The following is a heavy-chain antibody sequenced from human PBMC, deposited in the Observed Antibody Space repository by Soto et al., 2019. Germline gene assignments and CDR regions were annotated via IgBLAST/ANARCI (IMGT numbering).Heavy chain of an antibody. CDR3: VCGGNFFVY. J-gene: IGHJ4*02. Sequence: EVQLVESGGGLVQPGGSLRLSCAASGFTFSTYWMTWVRRPAGKGLEWVANLDQDGSESYYVDSVRGRFTSSRDNAKNPLYLQMNSLRAEDTAVYYCVCGGNFFVYWGQGTLVTVSP. D-gene: IGHD3-16*01. CDR2: LDQDGSES. V-gene: IGHV3-7*01. CDR1: GFTFSTYW.